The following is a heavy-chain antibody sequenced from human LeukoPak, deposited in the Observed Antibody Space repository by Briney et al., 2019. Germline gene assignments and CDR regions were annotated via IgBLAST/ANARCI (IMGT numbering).Heavy chain of an antibody. CDR3: ARGHLGLSP. CDR1: GGSISGYS. J-gene: IGHJ5*02. CDR2: FHNSRTT. V-gene: IGHV4-59*01. D-gene: IGHD3-10*01. Sequence: SETLSLTCTVSGGSISGYSWIWIRQPPGQGLEWIGYFHNSRTTSYNPSLTGRVIISVDTAMDQISLKLNSVTAADTAVYYCARGHLGLSPWGQGTLVTVSS.